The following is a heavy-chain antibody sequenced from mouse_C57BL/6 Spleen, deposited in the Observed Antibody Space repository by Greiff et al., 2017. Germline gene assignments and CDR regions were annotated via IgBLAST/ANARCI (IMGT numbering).Heavy chain of an antibody. D-gene: IGHD2-1*01. J-gene: IGHJ2*01. CDR1: GYAFSSYW. CDR3: ARSYGNYLNY. V-gene: IGHV1-80*01. Sequence: QVQLQQSGAELVKPGASVKISCKASGYAFSSYWMNWVKQRPGKGLEWIGQIYPGDGDTNYNGKFTSKATLTAAKSSSTAYLQLSSRTSEAAAVYFCARSYGNYLNYWGQGTTLTVSS. CDR2: IYPGDGDT.